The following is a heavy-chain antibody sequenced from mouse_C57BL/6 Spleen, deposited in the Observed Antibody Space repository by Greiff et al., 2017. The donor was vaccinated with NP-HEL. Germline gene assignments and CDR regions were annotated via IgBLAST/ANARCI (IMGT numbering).Heavy chain of an antibody. CDR2: INPNNGGT. Sequence: EVQLQQSGPELVKPGASVKISCKASGYTFTDYYMNWVKQSHGKSLEWIGDINPNNGGTSYNQKFKGKATLTVDKSSSTAYMELRSLTSEDSAVYYCARGEYDYDYFDYWGQGTTLTVSS. CDR1: GYTFTDYY. D-gene: IGHD2-4*01. CDR3: ARGEYDYDYFDY. J-gene: IGHJ2*01. V-gene: IGHV1-26*01.